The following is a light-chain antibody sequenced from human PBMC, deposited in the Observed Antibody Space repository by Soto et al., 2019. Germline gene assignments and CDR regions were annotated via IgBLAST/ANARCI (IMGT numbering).Light chain of an antibody. CDR3: MQAVQHPWT. V-gene: IGKV2-28*01. Sequence: DIVMTQSPLSLPVTPGEPASISCRASKSLLHSNGKHFLDWYLQRPGQSPQLLVYLGSIRAPGVPDRFRGSGSGRDFTLKISRVEADDVGVYYCMQAVQHPWTFGPGTKVEIK. CDR1: KSLLHSNGKHF. CDR2: LGS. J-gene: IGKJ1*01.